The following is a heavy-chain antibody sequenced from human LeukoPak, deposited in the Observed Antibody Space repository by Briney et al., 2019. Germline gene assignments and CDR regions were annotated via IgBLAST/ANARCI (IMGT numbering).Heavy chain of an antibody. CDR3: ARDGTGSNSGWYIH. V-gene: IGHV3-33*08. D-gene: IGHD6-19*01. J-gene: IGHJ4*02. CDR2: IWYDGSNK. Sequence: PGGSLRLSCAASGFTFSSCAMSWVRQAPGKGLEWVAVIWYDGSNKYYADSVKGRFTISRDNSKNTLYLQMNSLRAEDTAVYYCARDGTGSNSGWYIHWGQGALVTVSS. CDR1: GFTFSSCA.